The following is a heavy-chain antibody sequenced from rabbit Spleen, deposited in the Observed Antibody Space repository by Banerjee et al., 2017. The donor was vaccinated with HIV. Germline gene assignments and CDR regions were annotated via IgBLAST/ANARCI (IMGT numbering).Heavy chain of an antibody. CDR1: RFSFSDRDV. D-gene: IGHD5-1*01. CDR2: INTATGKG. CDR3: ARDLVTVIGWNFNL. Sequence: QEQLVESGGGLVQPEGSLTLTCKASRFSFSDRDVMCWVRQAPGKGLEWIACINTATGKGVYANWAKGRFTISRTSSTTVTLQMTSLTAADTATYFCARDLVTVIGWNFNLWGQGTLVTVS. V-gene: IGHV1S45*01. J-gene: IGHJ4*01.